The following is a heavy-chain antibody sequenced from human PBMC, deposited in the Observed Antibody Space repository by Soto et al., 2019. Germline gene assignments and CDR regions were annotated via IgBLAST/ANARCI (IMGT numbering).Heavy chain of an antibody. CDR3: ARGGYYCSGIDV. J-gene: IGHJ6*01. CDR1: GGSISSSSYY. V-gene: IGHV4-39*01. Sequence: PSETLSLTCTVSGGSISSSSYYWGWIRQPPGKGLDWIGSLYYSGSTYYNPSLKSRVTIYVDTSKNQFSLKLSSVAAADTAVYYCARGGYYCSGIDVLGQGTTVSVS. CDR2: LYYSGST.